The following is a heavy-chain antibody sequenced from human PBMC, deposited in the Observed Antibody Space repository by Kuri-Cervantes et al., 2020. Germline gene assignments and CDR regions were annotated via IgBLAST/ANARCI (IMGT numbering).Heavy chain of an antibody. CDR2: ISSSSSYI. Sequence: GESLKISCAASGLTFSSYSMNWVRQAPGKGLEWVSSISSSSSYIYYADSVKGRFTISRDNAKNSLYLQMSSLRAEDTAVYYCAREERSVVGQIDYWGQGTLVTVSS. V-gene: IGHV3-21*03. J-gene: IGHJ4*02. CDR3: AREERSVVGQIDY. CDR1: GLTFSSYS. D-gene: IGHD5/OR15-5a*01.